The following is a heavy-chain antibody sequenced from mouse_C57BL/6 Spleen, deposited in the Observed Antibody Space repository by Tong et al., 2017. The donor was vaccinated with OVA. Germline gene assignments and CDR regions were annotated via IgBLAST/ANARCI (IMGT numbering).Heavy chain of an antibody. CDR2: IDPANGNT. Sequence: EVQLQESGAELVKPGASVKLSCTASGFNIKDTYMHWVKQRPEQGLEWIGRIDPANGNTKYDPKFQGKATITADTSDNTDYLQLSSLTSEDTAVYYCARKREFFWYFDVWGAGTTVTVSS. J-gene: IGHJ1*01. CDR1: GFNIKDTY. V-gene: IGHV14-3*02. CDR3: ARKREFFWYFDV.